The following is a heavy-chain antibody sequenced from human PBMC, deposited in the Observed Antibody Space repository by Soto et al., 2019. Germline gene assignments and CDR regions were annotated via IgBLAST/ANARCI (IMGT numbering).Heavy chain of an antibody. CDR3: ARKSGRRAGPYYYYYMDV. CDR2: INHSGST. Sequence: SETLSLTCAVYGGSFSGYYWSWIRQPPGKGLEWIGEINHSGSTNYNPSLKSRVTISVDTSKNQFSLKLSSVTAADTAVYYCARKSGRRAGPYYYYYMDVWGKGTTVTVSS. J-gene: IGHJ6*03. D-gene: IGHD6-19*01. CDR1: GGSFSGYY. V-gene: IGHV4-34*01.